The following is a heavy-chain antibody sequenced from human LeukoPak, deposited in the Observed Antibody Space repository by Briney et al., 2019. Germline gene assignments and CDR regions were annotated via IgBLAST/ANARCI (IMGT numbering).Heavy chain of an antibody. CDR1: GYTFTGYY. J-gene: IGHJ4*02. Sequence: ASVKVSCKASGYTFTGYYMHWVRQAPGQGLEWMGIINPSGGSTSYAQKFQGRVTMTRDTSTSTVYMELSSLRSEDTAVYYCARAPTAPYYFDYWGQGTLVTVSS. CDR3: ARAPTAPYYFDY. V-gene: IGHV1-46*01. D-gene: IGHD4-17*01. CDR2: INPSGGST.